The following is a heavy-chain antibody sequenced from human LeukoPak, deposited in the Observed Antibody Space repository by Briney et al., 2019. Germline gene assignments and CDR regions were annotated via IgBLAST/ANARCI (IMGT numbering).Heavy chain of an antibody. CDR2: ISGNGGST. CDR3: AKNTGQTSEYIFGFNY. V-gene: IGHV3-23*01. J-gene: IGHJ4*02. Sequence: PGGSLRLSCAASGFTFNNYALSWVRQAPGKGLEWVSDISGNGGSTYYADSVKGRFSISRDNSKNTLFLQMYSLRAEDTAVYYCAKNTGQTSEYIFGFNYWGQGTLVTVSS. D-gene: IGHD5-18*01. CDR1: GFTFNNYA.